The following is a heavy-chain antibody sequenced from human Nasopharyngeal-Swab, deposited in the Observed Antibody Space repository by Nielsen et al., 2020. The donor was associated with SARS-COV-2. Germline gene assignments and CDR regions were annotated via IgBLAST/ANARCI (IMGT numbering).Heavy chain of an antibody. CDR3: AKEPGVLWFRELFSYGMDV. V-gene: IGHV3-30*18. CDR2: ISYDGSNK. CDR1: GFTFSSYG. J-gene: IGHJ6*02. Sequence: GESLKISCAASGFTFSSYGMHWVRRAPGKGLEWVAVISYDGSNKYYADSVKGRFTISRDNSKNTLYLQMNSLRAEDTAVYYCAKEPGVLWFRELFSYGMDVWGQGTTVTVSS. D-gene: IGHD3-10*01.